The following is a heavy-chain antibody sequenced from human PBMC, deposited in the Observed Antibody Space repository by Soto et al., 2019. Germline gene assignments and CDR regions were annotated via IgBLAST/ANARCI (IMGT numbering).Heavy chain of an antibody. J-gene: IGHJ4*02. CDR1: AGAISSGDYY. CDR3: ARGSSRVYY. V-gene: IGHV4-30-4*01. CDR2: IYYSGST. Sequence: SETLSLTCTVSAGAISSGDYYCSCIRQPPGKGLEWIGYIYYSGSTYYNPSLKSRVTISVDTSKNQFSLKLSSVTAADTAVYYCARGSSRVYYWGQGTLVTVSS. D-gene: IGHD6-13*01.